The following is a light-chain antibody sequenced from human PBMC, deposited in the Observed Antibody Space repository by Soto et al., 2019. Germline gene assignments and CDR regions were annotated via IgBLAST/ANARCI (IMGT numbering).Light chain of an antibody. CDR3: QQFHTYSRT. J-gene: IGKJ1*01. CDR1: QNINSW. CDR2: KAS. V-gene: IGKV1-5*03. Sequence: DIQMTQSPSTLSASVGDRVTITCRASQNINSWLAWYQQKPGKAPKLLISKASSLESGVPSRFSGSGSGTEFTLTISSLQPDDFATYYCQQFHTYSRTFGQGTKVDIK.